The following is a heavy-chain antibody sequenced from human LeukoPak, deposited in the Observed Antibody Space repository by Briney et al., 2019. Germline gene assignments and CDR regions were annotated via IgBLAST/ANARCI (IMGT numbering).Heavy chain of an antibody. D-gene: IGHD3-10*01. V-gene: IGHV3-21*01. CDR2: ISDSSSYI. CDR3: AREGSGSHYNVVLDY. Sequence: SGRSLILSCAASGFTFSSYTMSWVRQAPGKGLGWLSYISDSSSYIYNADSVKGRFTISRDNAKNSLYLQMNSLRAEDTAVYYCAREGSGSHYNVVLDYWGQGTLVTVSS. CDR1: GFTFSSYT. J-gene: IGHJ4*02.